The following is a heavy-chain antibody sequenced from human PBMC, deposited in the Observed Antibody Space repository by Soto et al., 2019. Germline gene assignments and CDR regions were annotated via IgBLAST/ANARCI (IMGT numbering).Heavy chain of an antibody. J-gene: IGHJ6*02. V-gene: IGHV4-30-2*01. CDR2: IYHSGST. CDR3: ASRTTTYYYYGMDV. Sequence: LSLTCAVSGGSSSSGGYSWSWIRQPPGKGLEWIGYIYHSGSTYYNPSLKSRVTISVDRSKNQFSLKLSSVTAADTAVYYCASRTTTYYYYGMDVWGQGTTVTVSS. D-gene: IGHD1-7*01. CDR1: GGSSSSGGYS.